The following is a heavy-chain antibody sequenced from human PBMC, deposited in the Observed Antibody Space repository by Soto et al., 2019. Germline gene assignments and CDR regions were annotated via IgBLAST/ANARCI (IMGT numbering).Heavy chain of an antibody. D-gene: IGHD2-21*01. CDR1: GYCVSIRDYD. J-gene: IGHJ6*04. V-gene: IGHV4-39*01. CDR2: MFYSGLT. CDR3: APLSVSLSGPYGIHV. Sequence: PSETMSLTCSVCGYCVSIRDYDWSWISQPPGKGLEWIGSMFYSGLTYYNPSLKSRVTLSVDTSKNQFSVRLNSVTAADTAVYYCAPLSVSLSGPYGIHVWGEGPTVTVSS.